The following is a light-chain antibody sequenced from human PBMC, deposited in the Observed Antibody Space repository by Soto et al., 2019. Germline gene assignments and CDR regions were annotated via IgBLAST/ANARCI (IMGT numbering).Light chain of an antibody. CDR1: QSISSW. Sequence: DIHLTQSPSTLSASVGDRVTITCRASQSISSWLAWYQQKPGKAPKLLIYKASTLESGVPSRFSGSGSGTEFTLTIRSLQPDDFETYSCQPWVDDMWTFGQGTKVEIK. V-gene: IGKV1-5*03. CDR3: QPWVDDMWT. J-gene: IGKJ1*01. CDR2: KAS.